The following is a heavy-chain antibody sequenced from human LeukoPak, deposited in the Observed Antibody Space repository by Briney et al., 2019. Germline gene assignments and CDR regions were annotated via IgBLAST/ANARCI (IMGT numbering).Heavy chain of an antibody. CDR3: ARSDYYGSGNYAFGI. J-gene: IGHJ3*02. Sequence: SETLSLTCTVSGGSIRSYYWSWIRPPPGKGLEWLGYIYNSGTTNYNPSLKSRVTISVDTSKNQFSLKLSSVTAADTAVYYCARSDYYGSGNYAFGIWGQGTMVTVSS. CDR1: GGSIRSYY. V-gene: IGHV4-59*01. CDR2: IYNSGTT. D-gene: IGHD3-10*01.